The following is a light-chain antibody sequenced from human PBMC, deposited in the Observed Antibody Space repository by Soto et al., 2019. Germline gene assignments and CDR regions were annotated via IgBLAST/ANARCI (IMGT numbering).Light chain of an antibody. CDR3: ATWDDSLSGWV. V-gene: IGLV1-47*02. CDR1: SSNIGSNF. CDR2: SNT. Sequence: VLTQPPSASGTPGQRVTISCSGSSSNIGSNFVFWYQQLPGTAPKLLIYSNTQRPSGVPDRFSGSKSRTSASLAISGLRSADEADYYCATWDDSLSGWVFGGGTKVTVL. J-gene: IGLJ3*02.